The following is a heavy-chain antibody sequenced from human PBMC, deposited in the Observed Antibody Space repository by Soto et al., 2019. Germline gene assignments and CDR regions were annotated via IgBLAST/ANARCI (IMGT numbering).Heavy chain of an antibody. Sequence: EVQLVGSGGGLVQPGGSLRLSCAASGFTFSSYWMRWVRQAPGKGLVWVSPINSDGSSTSYSDSVKGRFTISRDNAKNTLYLQMNSLRAEDTAVYYCVRTSLVVASATREDYWGQGTLVTVSS. V-gene: IGHV3-74*01. J-gene: IGHJ4*02. D-gene: IGHD2-15*01. CDR3: VRTSLVVASATREDY. CDR1: GFTFSSYW. CDR2: INSDGSST.